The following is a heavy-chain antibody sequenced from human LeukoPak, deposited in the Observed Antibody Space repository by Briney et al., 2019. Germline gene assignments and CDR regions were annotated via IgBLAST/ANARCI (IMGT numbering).Heavy chain of an antibody. Sequence: TSQTLSLTCAVSGGSISSGGYSWSWIRRPPGKGLEWIGYIYHSGSTYYNPSLKSRVTISVDRSKNQFSLRLSFVTAADTAMYYCAKWEEKLHAFDVWGQGTMVTVSS. V-gene: IGHV4-30-2*01. J-gene: IGHJ3*01. CDR3: AKWEEKLHAFDV. CDR2: IYHSGST. D-gene: IGHD5-24*01. CDR1: GGSISSGGYS.